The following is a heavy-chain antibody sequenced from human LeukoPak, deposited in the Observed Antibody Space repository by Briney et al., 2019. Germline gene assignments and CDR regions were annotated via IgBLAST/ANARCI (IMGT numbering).Heavy chain of an antibody. Sequence: PGGSLRLSCAASGFTFSGYPIHWVRQAPGKGLEWVAVISYDGSNKYYADSVKGRFTISRDNSKNTLYLQMNSLRAEDTAVYYCARFGSLREPIHDYWGQGTLVTVSS. CDR1: GFTFSGYP. D-gene: IGHD3-16*01. CDR2: ISYDGSNK. J-gene: IGHJ4*02. CDR3: ARFGSLREPIHDY. V-gene: IGHV3-30-3*01.